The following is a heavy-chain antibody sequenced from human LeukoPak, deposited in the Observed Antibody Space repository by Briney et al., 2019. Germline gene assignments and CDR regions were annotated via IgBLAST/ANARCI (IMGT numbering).Heavy chain of an antibody. CDR2: IYYSGST. Sequence: PSETLSLTYTVSGGSISSSSYYWGWIRQPPGKGLEWIGSIYYSGSTNYNPSLKSRVTISVDKSKNQFSLKLSSVTAADTAVYYCARVGGARGLGYCSGGSCYSDYWGQGTLVTVSS. D-gene: IGHD2-15*01. V-gene: IGHV4-39*07. CDR1: GGSISSSSYY. J-gene: IGHJ4*02. CDR3: ARVGGARGLGYCSGGSCYSDY.